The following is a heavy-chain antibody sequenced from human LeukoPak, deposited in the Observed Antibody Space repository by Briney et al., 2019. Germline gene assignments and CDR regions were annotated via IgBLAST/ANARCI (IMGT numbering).Heavy chain of an antibody. J-gene: IGHJ3*02. Sequence: GGSLRLSCAASRSTFSSFSTYDFNWVRQAPGKGLEWVSYISSSSATIYYADSVKGRFTVSRDNAKNSLYLQMNSLRAEDTAIYYCARDLVSGAYTFDSWGQGTMVTVSS. D-gene: IGHD3-16*01. CDR1: RSTFSS. CDR3: ARDLVSGAYTFDS. V-gene: IGHV3-48*03. CDR2: ISSSSATI.